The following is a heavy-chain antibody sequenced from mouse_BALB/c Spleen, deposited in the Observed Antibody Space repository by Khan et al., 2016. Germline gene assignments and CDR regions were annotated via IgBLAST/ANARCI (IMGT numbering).Heavy chain of an antibody. V-gene: IGHV1-87*01. Sequence: QVQLQQSGAELARPGASVRLSCKASAHTSANYWMQWVKQRPGQGLEWIGSIYPGDGDTRYSQKFKDKATLTADKSSSSAYMHLRSVASEESAVYDGEDALFVYWGQGTLVTVSA. CDR1: AHTSANYW. CDR3: EDALFVY. CDR2: IYPGDGDT. J-gene: IGHJ3*01.